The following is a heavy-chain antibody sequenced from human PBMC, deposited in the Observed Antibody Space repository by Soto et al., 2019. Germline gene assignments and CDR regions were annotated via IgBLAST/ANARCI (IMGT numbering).Heavy chain of an antibody. CDR3: ARGMGAAWVTPLSH. V-gene: IGHV3-53*01. CDR1: GFNVDNVY. D-gene: IGHD2-21*02. J-gene: IGHJ4*02. CDR2: LYTADST. Sequence: EVQLVESGGGLIQPGGSLRLSCIASGFNVDNVYMSWVRQAPGKGLEWVSVLYTADSTKYADSVKGRFTISRDSSKNTVYLQMDSLRAGDTAVYECARGMGAAWVTPLSHWGQGTLVIVSS.